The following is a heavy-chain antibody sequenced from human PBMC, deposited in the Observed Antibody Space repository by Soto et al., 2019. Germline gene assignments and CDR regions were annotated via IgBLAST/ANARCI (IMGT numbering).Heavy chain of an antibody. CDR2: INHSGST. J-gene: IGHJ5*02. CDR1: GGSFSGYY. CDR3: ARVLGYYDFWSGHPPKRWFGP. Sequence: QVQLQQWGAGLLKPSETLSLTCAVYGGSFSGYYWSWIRQPPGKGLEWIGEINHSGSTNYNPSLRSRVTKSVDTSKNQFSLKLGSVTAAAAAVYYCARVLGYYDFWSGHPPKRWFGPWGQGTLVTVSS. D-gene: IGHD3-3*01. V-gene: IGHV4-34*01.